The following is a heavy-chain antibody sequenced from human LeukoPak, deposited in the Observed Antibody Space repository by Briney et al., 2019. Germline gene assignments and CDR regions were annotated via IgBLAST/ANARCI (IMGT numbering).Heavy chain of an antibody. CDR1: GFTFNSYA. CDR3: ARHRSSWLIDY. D-gene: IGHD6-6*01. J-gene: IGHJ4*02. V-gene: IGHV3-23*01. CDR2: ISDCGGNT. Sequence: GGSLRLSCAASGFTFNSYAMSWVRQAPWERLQWVSGISDCGGNTYYADSVRGRFTISRDNSKNTLYLQMNSLRAEDTAVYYCARHRSSWLIDYWGQGTLVTVSS.